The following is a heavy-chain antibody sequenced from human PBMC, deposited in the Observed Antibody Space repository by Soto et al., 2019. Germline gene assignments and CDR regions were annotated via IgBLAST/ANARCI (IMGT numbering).Heavy chain of an antibody. CDR3: ARGRASGSYYLLDY. CDR2: MNPNSGNT. D-gene: IGHD3-10*01. CDR1: GYTFTGYY. J-gene: IGHJ4*02. V-gene: IGHV1-8*02. Sequence: SVKVSCKASGYTFTGYYMHWVRQAPGQGLEWMGWMNPNSGNTGYAQKFQGRVTMTRNTAIRTAYMEVSRLRSDDTAVYYCARGRASGSYYLLDYWGQGTLVTVSS.